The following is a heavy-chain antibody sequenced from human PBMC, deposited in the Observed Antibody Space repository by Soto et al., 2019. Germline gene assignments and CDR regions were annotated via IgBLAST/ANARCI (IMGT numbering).Heavy chain of an antibody. CDR2: ISSSSSYT. Sequence: GGSLRLSCAASGFTFSDYYMSWIRQAPGKGLEWVSYISSSSSYTNYADSVKGRFTISRDNAKNSLYLQMNSLRAEDTAVYYCARDLRPRYYDILTGYRDPPYYYGMDVWGQGTTVTVSS. V-gene: IGHV3-11*06. CDR1: GFTFSDYY. D-gene: IGHD3-9*01. CDR3: ARDLRPRYYDILTGYRDPPYYYGMDV. J-gene: IGHJ6*02.